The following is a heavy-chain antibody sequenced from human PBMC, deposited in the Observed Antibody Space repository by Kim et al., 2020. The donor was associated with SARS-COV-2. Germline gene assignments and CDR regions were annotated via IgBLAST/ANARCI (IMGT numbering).Heavy chain of an antibody. CDR3: ARVVSYYYGMDV. V-gene: IGHV3-30*07. J-gene: IGHJ6*02. CDR2: K. Sequence: KYYADSVKGRFTISRNNSKITLYLQMNSLRAEDTAVYYCARVVSYYYGMDVWGQGTTVTVSS.